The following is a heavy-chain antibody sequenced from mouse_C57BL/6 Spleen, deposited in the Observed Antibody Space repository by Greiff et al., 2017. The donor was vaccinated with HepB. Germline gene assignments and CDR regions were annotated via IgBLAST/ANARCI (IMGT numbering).Heavy chain of an antibody. D-gene: IGHD2-5*01. CDR3: ARNSNYVEFAY. J-gene: IGHJ3*01. CDR1: GYTFTDYN. CDR2: INPNNGGT. V-gene: IGHV1-18*01. Sequence: EVQLQQSGPELVKPGASVKIPCKASGYTFTDYNMDWVKQSHGKSLEWIGDINPNNGGTIYNQKFKGKATLTVDKSSSTAYMELRSLTSEDTAVYYCARNSNYVEFAYWGQGTLVTVSA.